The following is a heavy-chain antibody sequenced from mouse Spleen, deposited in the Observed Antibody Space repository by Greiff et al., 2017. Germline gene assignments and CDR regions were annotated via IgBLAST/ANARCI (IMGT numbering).Heavy chain of an antibody. CDR1: GFNIKDDY. CDR2: IDPENGDT. Sequence: VQLQQSGAELVRPGASVKLSCTASGFNIKDDYMHWVKQRPEQGLEWIGWIDPENGDTEYASKFQGKATITADTSSNTAYLQLSSLTSEDTAVYYCTTRDYYRTGFAYWGQGTLVTVSA. D-gene: IGHD2-14*01. J-gene: IGHJ3*01. CDR3: TTRDYYRTGFAY. V-gene: IGHV14-4*01.